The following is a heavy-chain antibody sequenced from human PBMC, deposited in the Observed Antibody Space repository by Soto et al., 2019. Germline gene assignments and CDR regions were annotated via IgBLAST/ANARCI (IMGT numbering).Heavy chain of an antibody. V-gene: IGHV4-39*01. Sequence: PSETLSLTCTVSGGSISSSSYYWGWIRQPPGKGLEWIGSIYYSGSTYYNPSLKSRVTISVDTSKNQFSLKLSSVTAADTAVYYCARPFFLGPPFFSGDYWGQGTLVTVSS. CDR1: GGSISSSSYY. D-gene: IGHD1-26*01. CDR2: IYYSGST. J-gene: IGHJ4*02. CDR3: ARPFFLGPPFFSGDY.